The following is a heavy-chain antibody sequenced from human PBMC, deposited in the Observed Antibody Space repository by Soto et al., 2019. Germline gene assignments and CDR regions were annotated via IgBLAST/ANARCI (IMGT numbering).Heavy chain of an antibody. V-gene: IGHV4-39*01. D-gene: IGHD2-2*01. Sequence: PSETLSLTCTVSGGSISSSTYYWGWIRQPPGKGLEWIGSIYHSGSTYYSPSLKSRVTISVDTSKNQFSLNLSSVTAADTAVYYCARSSTIRPNFDYWGQGTLVTVSS. CDR1: GGSISSSTYY. CDR2: IYHSGST. CDR3: ARSSTIRPNFDY. J-gene: IGHJ4*02.